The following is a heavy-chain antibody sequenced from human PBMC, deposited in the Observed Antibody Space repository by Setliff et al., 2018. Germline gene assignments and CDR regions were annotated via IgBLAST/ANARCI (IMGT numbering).Heavy chain of an antibody. CDR1: DGSFSDYY. D-gene: IGHD3-10*01. J-gene: IGHJ3*02. Sequence: SETLSVTCVVYDGSFSDYYWSWIRQPPGKGLEWIGEINHYGSTKYKSSLKSQVTISVDTPKNQFSLKLNSVTAADTAVYYCARRWNFGPYGSGIHDGFDMWGEGTMVTVSS. CDR2: INHYGST. CDR3: ARRWNFGPYGSGIHDGFDM. V-gene: IGHV4-34*01.